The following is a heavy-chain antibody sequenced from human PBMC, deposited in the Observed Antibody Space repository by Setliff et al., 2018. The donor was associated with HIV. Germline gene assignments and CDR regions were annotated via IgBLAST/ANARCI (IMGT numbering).Heavy chain of an antibody. CDR1: GDSISSGSYF. D-gene: IGHD2-8*01. V-gene: IGHV4-39*02. J-gene: IGHJ5*02. CDR2: IYYTGFA. Sequence: SETLSLTCSVSGDSISSGSYFWGWIRQTPGKGLEWIGNIYYTGFAYYNPSLKSRVTISLDTSKTHFSLKLNSVTAADTAVYYCARRGRDGVFIMFATGFDPWGQGALVTV. CDR3: ARRGRDGVFIMFATGFDP.